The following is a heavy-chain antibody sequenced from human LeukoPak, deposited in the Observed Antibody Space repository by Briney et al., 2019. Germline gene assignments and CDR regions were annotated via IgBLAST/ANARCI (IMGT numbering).Heavy chain of an antibody. CDR2: MNPNSGNT. CDR3: ARGHGWFGEFDY. Sequence: ASVKVSCKASVYTFTSYDIIWVRQATGHPLEWMGWMNPNSGNTGYAQKFQGRVTMTRTTSISTAYMELSSLRSEDTAVYYWARGHGWFGEFDYWGQGNLVTVSS. V-gene: IGHV1-8*01. J-gene: IGHJ4*02. D-gene: IGHD3-10*01. CDR1: VYTFTSYD.